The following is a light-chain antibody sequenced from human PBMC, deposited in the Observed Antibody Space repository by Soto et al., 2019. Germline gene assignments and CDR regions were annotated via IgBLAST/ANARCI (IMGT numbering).Light chain of an antibody. CDR1: SSDVGGYNY. Sequence: QSALTQPPSASGSPGQSVTISCTGTSSDVGGYNYVSWYQQHPGKAPKLMIYEVSKRPSGVPDRFSGSNSGNTASLTVSRLQAEDEADYYCSSYAGSNNVVFGGGPKLTVL. CDR2: EVS. J-gene: IGLJ2*01. V-gene: IGLV2-8*01. CDR3: SSYAGSNNVV.